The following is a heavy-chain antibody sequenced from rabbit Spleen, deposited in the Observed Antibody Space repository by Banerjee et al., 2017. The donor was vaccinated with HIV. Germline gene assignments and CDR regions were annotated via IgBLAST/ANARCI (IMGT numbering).Heavy chain of an antibody. CDR1: RFSFSSAYC. CDR3: AREAGIGDDYLDL. D-gene: IGHD2-1*01. CDR2: IYDGSSGIN. Sequence: QSLEESGGDLVKPGASLTRTCIASRFSFSSAYCLCWVRQAPGTGLEWIACIYDGSSGINYYTNWAKDRITVTKTSSTKVTLQMTNLTDADTTTYFCAREAGIGDDYLDLLGPCTLITVS. J-gene: IGHJ4*01. V-gene: IGHV1S40*01.